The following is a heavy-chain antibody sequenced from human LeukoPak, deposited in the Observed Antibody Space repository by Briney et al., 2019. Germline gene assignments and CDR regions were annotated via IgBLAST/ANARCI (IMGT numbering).Heavy chain of an antibody. Sequence: PGGSLRLSCVASGFSFSAYIMHWVRQAPGKGLEWVSSISESGDKTDYADSVRGRFTISRDNSQNTLYLQMNSLRVEDTALYYCAKQWVDCWGQGTLVTVSS. J-gene: IGHJ4*02. CDR1: GFSFSAYI. D-gene: IGHD1-26*01. CDR2: ISESGDKT. V-gene: IGHV3-23*01. CDR3: AKQWVDC.